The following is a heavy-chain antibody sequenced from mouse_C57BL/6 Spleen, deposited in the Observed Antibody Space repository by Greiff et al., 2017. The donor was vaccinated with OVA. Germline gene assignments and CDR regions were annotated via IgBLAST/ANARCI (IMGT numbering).Heavy chain of an antibody. D-gene: IGHD2-5*01. CDR3: ARSSNYYFDY. V-gene: IGHV5-6*02. CDR1: GFTFSSYG. J-gene: IGHJ2*01. Sequence: DVKLVESGGDLVKPGGSLKLSCAASGFTFSSYGMSWVRQTPDKRLEWVATISSGGSYTYYPDSVKGRFTISRDNAKNTLYLQMSSLKSEDTAMYYCARSSNYYFDYWGQGTTLTVSS. CDR2: ISSGGSYT.